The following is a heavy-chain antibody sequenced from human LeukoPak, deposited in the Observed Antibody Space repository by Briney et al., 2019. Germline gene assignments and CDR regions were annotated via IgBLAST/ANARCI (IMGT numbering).Heavy chain of an antibody. Sequence: GGSLRLSCAASGFTFSSFAMSWVRQAPGKGLDWVSSISGSGESTYYADYVKGRFTVSRDNSKNTLNLQLNSLRAEDTAVYYCAKDAIGQYRPYYFDCWGQGTLVTVSS. CDR3: AKDAIGQYRPYYFDC. D-gene: IGHD3-16*02. J-gene: IGHJ4*02. CDR2: ISGSGEST. CDR1: GFTFSSFA. V-gene: IGHV3-23*01.